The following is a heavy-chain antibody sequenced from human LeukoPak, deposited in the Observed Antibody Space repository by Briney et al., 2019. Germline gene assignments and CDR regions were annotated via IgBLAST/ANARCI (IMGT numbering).Heavy chain of an antibody. V-gene: IGHV4-59*01. Sequence: SETLSLTCTVSGGSISSYYWSWIRQPPGKGLEWIGYIYYSGSTNYNPSLKSRVTISVDTSKNLFSLKLSSVTAADTAVYYCARLDFWSGYLGWFDPWGQGTLVTVSS. CDR3: ARLDFWSGYLGWFDP. CDR2: IYYSGST. CDR1: GGSISSYY. J-gene: IGHJ5*02. D-gene: IGHD3-3*01.